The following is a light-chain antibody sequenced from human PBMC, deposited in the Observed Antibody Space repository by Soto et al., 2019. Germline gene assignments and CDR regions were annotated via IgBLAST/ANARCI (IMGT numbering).Light chain of an antibody. V-gene: IGLV9-49*01. CDR2: VGTGGIVG. Sequence: QAVVTQPPSASASLGASVTLTCTLSSGHSNYRVDWYQQRPGKGPRFVMRVGTGGIVGSKGDGIPDRFSVLGSGLNRYLTIKSLQEEDESDYLCGADHGSGSNFVSSGVFGGGTKLTVL. CDR3: GADHGSGSNFVSSGV. CDR1: SGHSNYR. J-gene: IGLJ3*02.